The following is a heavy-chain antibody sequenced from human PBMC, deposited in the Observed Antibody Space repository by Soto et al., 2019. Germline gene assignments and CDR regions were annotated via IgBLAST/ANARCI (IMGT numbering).Heavy chain of an antibody. CDR2: IYYSGST. V-gene: IGHV4-59*01. Sequence: SETLSLTCTVSGGSISSYYWSWIRQPPGKGLEWIGYIYYSGSTNYNPSLKSRVTISVDTSKNQFSLKLSSVTAADTAVYYCARVNCTNGVCYKGGYYFDYWGQGTLVTVSS. CDR3: ARVNCTNGVCYKGGYYFDY. CDR1: GGSISSYY. J-gene: IGHJ4*02. D-gene: IGHD2-8*01.